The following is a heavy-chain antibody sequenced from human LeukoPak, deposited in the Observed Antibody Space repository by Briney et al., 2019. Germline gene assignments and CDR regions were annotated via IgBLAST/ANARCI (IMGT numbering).Heavy chain of an antibody. D-gene: IGHD2-2*01. CDR2: ISYHGSEK. CDR3: AAVLPSASTGHYYGIDV. Sequence: PGGSLRLSCAASGFTFNNYGMHWVRQAPGKGLEWVAVISYHGSEKFCAESVKGRFTISRDNSKSTLYLQMNSLRAEDTALYYCAAVLPSASTGHYYGIDVWGQGTTVTVSS. CDR1: GFTFNNYG. J-gene: IGHJ6*02. V-gene: IGHV3-30*03.